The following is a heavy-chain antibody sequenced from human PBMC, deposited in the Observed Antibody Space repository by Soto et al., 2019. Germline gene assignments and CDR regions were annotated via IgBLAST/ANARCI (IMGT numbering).Heavy chain of an antibody. D-gene: IGHD3-22*01. CDR3: ARDLGSGYYFDY. J-gene: IGHJ4*02. CDR2: ISYDGSNK. V-gene: IGHV3-30-3*01. Sequence: PGGSLSLSCAASGFTFSSYAMHWVRQAPGKGLEWVAVISYDGSNKYYADSVKGRFTISRDNSKNTLYLQMNSLRAEDTAVYYCARDLGSGYYFDYWGQGTLVTVSS. CDR1: GFTFSSYA.